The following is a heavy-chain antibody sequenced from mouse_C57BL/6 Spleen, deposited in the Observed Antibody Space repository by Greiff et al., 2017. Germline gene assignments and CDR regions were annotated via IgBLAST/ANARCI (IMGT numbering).Heavy chain of an antibody. D-gene: IGHD2-5*01. CDR2: INSDGSST. J-gene: IGHJ2*01. V-gene: IGHV5-16*01. CDR3: ARGYYSNYFDY. CDR1: GFTFSDYY. Sequence: EVKLVESEGGLVQPGSSMKLSCTASGFTFSDYYMAWVRQVPEKGLEWVANINSDGSSTYYLDSLKSRFIISRDNAKNILYLQMSSLKSEDTATYYCARGYYSNYFDYWGQGTTLTVSS.